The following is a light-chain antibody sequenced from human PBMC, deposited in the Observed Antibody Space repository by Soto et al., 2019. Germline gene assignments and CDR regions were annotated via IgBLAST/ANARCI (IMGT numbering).Light chain of an antibody. J-gene: IGKJ4*01. CDR2: GAS. V-gene: IGKV3-11*01. Sequence: EIVLTQSPATLSLSPGERATLSCRASQSVSTSLAWYQQKPGQAPRLLIYGASNGATGIPARFSGTGSGTDFTLTISSLEPEDFAVYYCQHRYNWPLTFGGGTKVEIK. CDR1: QSVSTS. CDR3: QHRYNWPLT.